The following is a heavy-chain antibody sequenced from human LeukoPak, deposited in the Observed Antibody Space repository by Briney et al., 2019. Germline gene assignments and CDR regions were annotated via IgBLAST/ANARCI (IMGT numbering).Heavy chain of an antibody. D-gene: IGHD6-13*01. CDR1: GFTFSSYW. J-gene: IGHJ4*02. CDR3: AYNGGYSSPGY. CDR2: IKQDGSEK. Sequence: GGSLRLSCAASGFTFSSYWMSWVRQAPGKGLEWVANIKQDGSEKYYVDSVKGRFTISRDNAKNSLYLQMNSLRAEDTAVYYCAYNGGYSSPGYWGQGTLVTVSS. V-gene: IGHV3-7*01.